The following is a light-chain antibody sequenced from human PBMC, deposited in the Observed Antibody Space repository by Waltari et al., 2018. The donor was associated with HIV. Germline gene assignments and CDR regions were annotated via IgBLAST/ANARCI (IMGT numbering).Light chain of an antibody. Sequence: QSALTQPASVSGSPGQSITISCTGTRSDVGGYNYVSWYQHHPGKAPKLLIYEVSNRPSGVSNRFSGFKSGNTASLTISGLQAEDEGDYYCASYTGSSTWVFGGGTNLTVL. CDR3: ASYTGSSTWV. J-gene: IGLJ3*02. CDR1: RSDVGGYNY. CDR2: EVS. V-gene: IGLV2-14*01.